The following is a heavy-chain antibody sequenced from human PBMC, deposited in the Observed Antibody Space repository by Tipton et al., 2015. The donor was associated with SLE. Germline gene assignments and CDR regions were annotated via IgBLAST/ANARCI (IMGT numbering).Heavy chain of an antibody. D-gene: IGHD3-22*01. CDR2: IYYTGNT. J-gene: IGHJ3*02. CDR1: GGSMSYHY. Sequence: TLSLTCSVSGGSMSYHYWSWIRQPPGKGLEWIGYIYYTGNTNYNPSLKSRVTMSVDTSKNQFSLKLSSVTAADTAVYYCAREEANYYDSSHAFDIWGQGTMVTVSS. V-gene: IGHV4-59*11. CDR3: AREEANYYDSSHAFDI.